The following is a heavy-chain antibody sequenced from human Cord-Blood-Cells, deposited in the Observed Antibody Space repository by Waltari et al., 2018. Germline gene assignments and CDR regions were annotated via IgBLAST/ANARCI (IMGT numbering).Heavy chain of an antibody. V-gene: IGHV1-69*04. CDR2: IIPILGIA. J-gene: IGHJ4*02. CDR1: GGTFSSYP. D-gene: IGHD3-22*01. CDR3: ARGYDSSGYYYYFDY. Sequence: QVPLVQSGAEVKKPGSSVKVSCKASGGTFSSYPISWVRQAPGQGLEWMGGIIPILGIANYAQKFQGRVTITADESTSTAYMELSSLRSEDTAVYYCARGYDSSGYYYYFDYWGQGTLVTVSS.